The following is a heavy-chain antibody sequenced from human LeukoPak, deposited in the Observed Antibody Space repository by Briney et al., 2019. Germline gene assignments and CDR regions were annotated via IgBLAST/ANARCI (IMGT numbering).Heavy chain of an antibody. CDR2: IYYSGST. Sequence: PTETLSLTCTVSGGSISSSSYYWGWIRQPPGKGMEWIGSIYYSGSTYYNPSLKSRVTISVDSSKNHFSLKLSSVTAADTAVYYCARDRTFWSGYFNWFDPWGQGTLVTVSS. CDR3: ARDRTFWSGYFNWFDP. J-gene: IGHJ5*02. V-gene: IGHV4-39*07. CDR1: GGSISSSSYY. D-gene: IGHD3-3*01.